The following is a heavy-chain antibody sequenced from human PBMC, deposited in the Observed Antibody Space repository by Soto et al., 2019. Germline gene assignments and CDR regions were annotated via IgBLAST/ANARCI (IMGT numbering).Heavy chain of an antibody. J-gene: IGHJ5*02. D-gene: IGHD6-13*01. Sequence: QITLKESGPTLVKPTQTLTLTCTFSGFSLSTSGVGVGWIRQPPGKALEWLALIYWNDDKRYSPSLKSRLTITKDTTKNQVVLTMTNMDPVDTATYYCAHGDDIAAAGMNWFDPWGQGTLVTVSS. CDR1: GFSLSTSGVG. CDR3: AHGDDIAAAGMNWFDP. CDR2: IYWNDDK. V-gene: IGHV2-5*01.